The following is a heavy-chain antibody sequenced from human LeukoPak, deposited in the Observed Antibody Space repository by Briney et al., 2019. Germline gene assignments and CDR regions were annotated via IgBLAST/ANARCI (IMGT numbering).Heavy chain of an antibody. J-gene: IGHJ4*02. Sequence: ASVKVSCKASGGTFSSYAISWVRQAPGQGLEWMGGIIPIFGTANYAQKFQGRVTITTDESTSTAYMELSSLRSEDTAVYYCAGAGLSLSYDFWSGYRFDYWGQGTLVTVSS. CDR1: GGTFSSYA. V-gene: IGHV1-69*05. D-gene: IGHD3-3*01. CDR2: IIPIFGTA. CDR3: AGAGLSLSYDFWSGYRFDY.